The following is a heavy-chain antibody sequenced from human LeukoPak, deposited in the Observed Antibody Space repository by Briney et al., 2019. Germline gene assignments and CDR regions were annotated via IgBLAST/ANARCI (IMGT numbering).Heavy chain of an antibody. Sequence: PGGSLRLSCAASGFTFSNYEMNWVRQAPGKGLEWIGEIYHSGSTNYNPSLKSRVTISVDKSKNQFSLKLSSVTAADTAVYYCASAARYCSGGSCYYYYYYMDVWGKGTTVTVSS. J-gene: IGHJ6*03. CDR1: GFTFSNYEM. D-gene: IGHD2-15*01. V-gene: IGHV4-4*02. CDR2: IYHSGST. CDR3: ASAARYCSGGSCYYYYYYMDV.